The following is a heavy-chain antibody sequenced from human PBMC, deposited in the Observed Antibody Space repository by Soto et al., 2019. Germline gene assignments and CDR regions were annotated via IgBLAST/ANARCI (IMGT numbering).Heavy chain of an antibody. CDR3: ARDRYGDYGFDF. Sequence: GSLRLSCAASGFTFSSYSMNWVRQAPGKGLEWVSSISSSSSYIYYADSLKGRFTISRDNAKNSLYLQMNSLRAEDTAVYYCARDRYGDYGFDFWGQGTLVTVSS. CDR1: GFTFSSYS. V-gene: IGHV3-21*01. CDR2: ISSSSSYI. D-gene: IGHD4-17*01. J-gene: IGHJ4*02.